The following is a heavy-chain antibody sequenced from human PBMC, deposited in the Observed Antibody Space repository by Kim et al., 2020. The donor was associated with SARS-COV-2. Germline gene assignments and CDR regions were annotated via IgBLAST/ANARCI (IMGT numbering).Heavy chain of an antibody. CDR2: ITGAGNRA. J-gene: IGHJ4*02. V-gene: IGHV3-23*01. D-gene: IGHD2-8*02. Sequence: GGSLRLSCAASGFTFSSYAMTWVRQAPGKGLEWVSSITGAGNRAFYADPVKGRFTISRDNSKNTLYLQMDSLRAEDTAVYYCAKDPTYWVFDYWGQGALVTVSS. CDR3: AKDPTYWVFDY. CDR1: GFTFSSYA.